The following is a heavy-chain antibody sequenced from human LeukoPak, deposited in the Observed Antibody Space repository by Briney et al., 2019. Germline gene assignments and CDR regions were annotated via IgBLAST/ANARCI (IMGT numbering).Heavy chain of an antibody. CDR2: IYSGGST. Sequence: GGPLRLSCAASGFTVSSNYMSWVRQAPGKGLEWVSVIYSGGSTYYADSVKGRFTISRDNSKNTLYLQMNSLRAEDTAVYYCARGHYSSSSYYFDYWGQGALVTVSS. CDR1: GFTVSSNY. D-gene: IGHD6-6*01. J-gene: IGHJ4*02. CDR3: ARGHYSSSSYYFDY. V-gene: IGHV3-66*02.